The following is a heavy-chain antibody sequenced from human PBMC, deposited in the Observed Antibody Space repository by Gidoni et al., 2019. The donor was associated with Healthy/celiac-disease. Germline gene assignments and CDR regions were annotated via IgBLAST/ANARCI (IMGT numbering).Heavy chain of an antibody. Sequence: EVQLVESGGGLVKPGGSLRLSCAASGSTFSKAWMSWVRQVPGKGLGWVGLIKSKTDGGTTDYAAPVKGRFTISRDDSKNTLYLQMNSLKTEDTDVYYCTTGQRRAAAGPSGPFDYWGQGTLVTVSS. CDR3: TTGQRRAAAGPSGPFDY. V-gene: IGHV3-15*01. J-gene: IGHJ4*02. CDR2: IKSKTDGGTT. D-gene: IGHD6-13*01. CDR1: GSTFSKAW.